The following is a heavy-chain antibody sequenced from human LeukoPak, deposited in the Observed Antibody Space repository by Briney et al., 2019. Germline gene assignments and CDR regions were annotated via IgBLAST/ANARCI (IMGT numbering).Heavy chain of an antibody. CDR3: ARNTPASRWLLDY. Sequence: SETLSLTCAVSGDSISSGGYYWSWIRQHPGKGLEWIGYIYYSGNTYYNPSLKSRVTISVDTSKNQFSLKLSSVTAADTAVYFCARNTPASRWLLDYCGQGTLVTVSS. CDR2: IYYSGNT. CDR1: GDSISSGGYY. V-gene: IGHV4-31*11. J-gene: IGHJ4*02. D-gene: IGHD5-24*01.